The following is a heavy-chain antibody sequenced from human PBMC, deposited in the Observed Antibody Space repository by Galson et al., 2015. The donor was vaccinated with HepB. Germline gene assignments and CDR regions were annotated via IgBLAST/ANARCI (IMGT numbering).Heavy chain of an antibody. D-gene: IGHD3-10*01. CDR1: GYTFTSYG. CDR2: ISAYNGNT. J-gene: IGHJ5*02. CDR3: ARDGRLLWFGELAQYNWFDP. V-gene: IGHV1-18*01. Sequence: SVKVSCKASGYTFTSYGISWVRQAPGQGLEWMGWISAYNGNTNYAQKLQGRVTMTTDTSTSTAYMELRSLRSDDTAVYYCARDGRLLWFGELAQYNWFDPWGQGTLVTVSS.